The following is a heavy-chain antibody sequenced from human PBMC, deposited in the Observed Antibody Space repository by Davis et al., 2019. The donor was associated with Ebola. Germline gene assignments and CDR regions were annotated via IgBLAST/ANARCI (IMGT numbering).Heavy chain of an antibody. CDR3: ARERRIVVVPAAAHYYYYGMDV. J-gene: IGHJ6*02. V-gene: IGHV4-34*01. Sequence: MPSETLSLTCTVSGGSISSYYWSWIRQPPGKGLEWIGEINHSGSTNYNPSLKSRVTISVDTSKNQFSLKLRSVTAADTAVYYCARERRIVVVPAAAHYYYYGMDVWGQGATVTVSS. CDR1: GGSISSYY. D-gene: IGHD2-2*01. CDR2: INHSGST.